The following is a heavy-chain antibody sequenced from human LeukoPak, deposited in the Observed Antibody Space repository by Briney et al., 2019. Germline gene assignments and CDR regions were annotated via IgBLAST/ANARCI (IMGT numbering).Heavy chain of an antibody. Sequence: ASVKVSCKASGGTFSSYAISWVRQAPGQGLEWMGGIIPIFDTANYAQKFQGRVTITADESTSTAYMELSSLRSEDTAVYYCASTYYYDSSGYASFYYFDYWGQGTLVTVSS. J-gene: IGHJ4*02. D-gene: IGHD3-22*01. V-gene: IGHV1-69*13. CDR2: IIPIFDTA. CDR3: ASTYYYDSSGYASFYYFDY. CDR1: GGTFSSYA.